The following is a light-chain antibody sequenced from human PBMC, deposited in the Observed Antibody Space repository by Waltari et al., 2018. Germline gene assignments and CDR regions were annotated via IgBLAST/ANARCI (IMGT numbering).Light chain of an antibody. V-gene: IGLV1-40*01. J-gene: IGLJ3*02. CDR2: GNN. CDR1: SSNIGAASD. Sequence: QSVLTQPPSVSGAPGQRVTISCTGSSSNIGAASDVHWYQQLPGTAPKLLISGNNNRPSGFPARFSASKSGTSASLAITGLQAEDEADYYCQSYDSSLSGWVFGGRTKLTVL. CDR3: QSYDSSLSGWV.